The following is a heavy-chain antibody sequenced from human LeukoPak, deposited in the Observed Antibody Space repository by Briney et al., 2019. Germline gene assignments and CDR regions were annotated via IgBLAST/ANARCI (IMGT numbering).Heavy chain of an antibody. J-gene: IGHJ4*02. Sequence: ASVKVSCKASGGTFSSYAISWVRQAPGQGLEWMGWIDPNSGNTGYAQKFQGRVTITRNTSISTSYMELSSLRSEDTAVYYCARDSARPGFDYWGQGTLVSVSS. CDR1: GGTFSSYA. CDR3: ARDSARPGFDY. CDR2: IDPNSGNT. D-gene: IGHD6-6*01. V-gene: IGHV1-8*03.